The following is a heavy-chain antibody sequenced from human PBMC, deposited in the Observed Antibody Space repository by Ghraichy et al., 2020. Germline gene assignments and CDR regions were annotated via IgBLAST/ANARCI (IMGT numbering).Heavy chain of an antibody. CDR3: AIVHPGYCSGGSCSYLDY. J-gene: IGHJ4*02. Sequence: GGSLRLSCAASGFTFSSYAMSWVRQAPGKGLEWVSAISGSGGSTYYADSVKGRFTISRDNSKNTLYLQMNSLRAEDTAVYYCAIVHPGYCSGGSCSYLDYWGQGTLVTVSS. V-gene: IGHV3-23*01. D-gene: IGHD2-15*01. CDR1: GFTFSSYA. CDR2: ISGSGGST.